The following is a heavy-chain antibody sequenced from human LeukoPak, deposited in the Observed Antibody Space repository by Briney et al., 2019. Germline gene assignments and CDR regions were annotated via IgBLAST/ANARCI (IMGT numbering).Heavy chain of an antibody. CDR1: GFTFNTYS. Sequence: GGSLRLSCAASGFTFNTYSMNWVRQAPGKGLEWVSYISSSGRAILYADSVKGRFTASRDNAKNSLYLQMNNLRAEDTAVYYCAREIPSGSYAPDYWGQGTLSPSPQ. D-gene: IGHD1-26*01. J-gene: IGHJ4*02. V-gene: IGHV3-48*04. CDR2: ISSSGRAI. CDR3: AREIPSGSYAPDY.